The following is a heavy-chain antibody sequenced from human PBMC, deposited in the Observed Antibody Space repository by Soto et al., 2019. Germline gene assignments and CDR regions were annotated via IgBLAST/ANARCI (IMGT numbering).Heavy chain of an antibody. CDR3: ARARGSGSINWFDP. D-gene: IGHD3-10*01. V-gene: IGHV6-1*01. CDR2: TYYRSKWYN. Sequence: SQTLSLTCAISGDSGSSNRAAWNWIRQSRSRGLEWLGRTYYRSKWYNDYAVSVKSRITINPDTSKNQFSLQLNSVTPEDTAVYYCARARGSGSINWFDPWAQGTLVTVS. CDR1: GDSGSSNRAA. J-gene: IGHJ5*02.